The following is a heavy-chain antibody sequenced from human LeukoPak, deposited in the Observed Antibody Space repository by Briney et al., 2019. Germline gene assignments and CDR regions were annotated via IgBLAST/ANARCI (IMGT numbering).Heavy chain of an antibody. CDR1: GFTFSSYA. Sequence: GGSLRLSCAASGFTFSSYAMNWVRQAPGKGLERVSAICGNGGSTYYADSVKGRFTISRDNSKNTLYLQMNSLRAEDTAVYYCAKSAPLRFLEWLPRDFDYWGQGTLVTVSS. CDR3: AKSAPLRFLEWLPRDFDY. D-gene: IGHD3-3*01. V-gene: IGHV3-23*01. CDR2: ICGNGGST. J-gene: IGHJ4*02.